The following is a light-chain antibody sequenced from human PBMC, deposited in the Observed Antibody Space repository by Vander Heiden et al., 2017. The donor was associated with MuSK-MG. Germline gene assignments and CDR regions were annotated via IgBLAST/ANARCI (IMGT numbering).Light chain of an antibody. CDR2: DTA. CDR3: QRRYCWPPYT. J-gene: IGKJ2*01. Sequence: EIVLTQSPATLSLSPGESATLACRAIQTIRSHLVWYQQKPGQAPRLLIYDTAYRATGIPDRCGGSGAWTDFTLTISSREQEDFAVYFCQRRYCWPPYTFGQGTKVEIK. V-gene: IGKV3-11*01. CDR1: QTIRSH.